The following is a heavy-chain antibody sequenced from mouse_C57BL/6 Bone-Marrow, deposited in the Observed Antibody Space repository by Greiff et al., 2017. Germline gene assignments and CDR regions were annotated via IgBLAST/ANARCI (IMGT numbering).Heavy chain of an antibody. Sequence: EVQLVESGGGLVKPGGSLKLSCAASGFTFSDYGMHWVRQAPEKGLEWVAYISSGSSTIYYADTVKGRFTISRDNAKNTLFLQMTSLRSEDTAMYYCASLECVCAMDYWGQGTSVTVSS. V-gene: IGHV5-17*01. CDR1: GFTFSDYG. CDR3: ASLECVCAMDY. J-gene: IGHJ4*01. CDR2: ISSGSSTI.